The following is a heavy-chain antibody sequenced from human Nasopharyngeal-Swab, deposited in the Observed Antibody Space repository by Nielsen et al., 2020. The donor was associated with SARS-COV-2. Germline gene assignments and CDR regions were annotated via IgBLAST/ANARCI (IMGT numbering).Heavy chain of an antibody. CDR1: GGSVSTTTYF. J-gene: IGHJ4*02. V-gene: IGHV4-39*01. Sequence: SETLSLTCPVSGGSVSTTTYFWGWIRQPPGKGLEWIGPVYYSGSTYYNPSLKSRVTISVDTSKNQFSLQLSSVTAADTAVYYCVRSSSWYYFDYWAQGTQVTVSS. CDR2: VYYSGST. CDR3: VRSSSWYYFDY. D-gene: IGHD6-13*01.